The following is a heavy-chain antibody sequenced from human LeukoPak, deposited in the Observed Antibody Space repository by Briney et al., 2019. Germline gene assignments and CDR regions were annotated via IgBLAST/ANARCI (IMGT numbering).Heavy chain of an antibody. V-gene: IGHV4-4*02. Sequence: PSGTLSLTCAVSGVSITSNNWWSWVRQPPGKGLEWIGEISHSGITNYNPSLKSRVTISVDKSKNQYSLKVSSVIAADTAVYYCAKSQWEFSPGYFDPWGQGILVTVSS. CDR1: GVSITSNNW. D-gene: IGHD1-26*01. CDR3: AKSQWEFSPGYFDP. CDR2: ISHSGIT. J-gene: IGHJ5*02.